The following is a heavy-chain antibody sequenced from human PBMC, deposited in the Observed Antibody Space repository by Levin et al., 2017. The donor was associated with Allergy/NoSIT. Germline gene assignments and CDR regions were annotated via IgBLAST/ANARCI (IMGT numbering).Heavy chain of an antibody. J-gene: IGHJ4*02. Sequence: GSLRLSCTVSGGSISSYYWSWIRQPPGKGLEWIGYIYYSGSTNYNPSLKSRVTISVDTSKNQFSLKLSSVTAADTAVYYCARAQGGSYLDYWGQGTLVTVSS. CDR3: ARAQGGSYLDY. CDR2: IYYSGST. D-gene: IGHD1-26*01. CDR1: GGSISSYY. V-gene: IGHV4-59*01.